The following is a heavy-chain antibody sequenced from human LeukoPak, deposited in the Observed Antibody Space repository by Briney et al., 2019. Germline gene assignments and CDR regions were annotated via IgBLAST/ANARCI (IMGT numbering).Heavy chain of an antibody. CDR2: IIPMFGTV. V-gene: IGHV1-69*06. Sequence: SVKVSCKASGGTFSSYAISWVRQVPGQGLEWMGRIIPMFGTVKYAQKFQGRVTITADTSTSTAYMELSSLRSEDTAVYYCARDRDVDIVATTLTLDYWGQGTLVTVSS. CDR3: ARDRDVDIVATTLTLDY. D-gene: IGHD5-12*01. J-gene: IGHJ4*02. CDR1: GGTFSSYA.